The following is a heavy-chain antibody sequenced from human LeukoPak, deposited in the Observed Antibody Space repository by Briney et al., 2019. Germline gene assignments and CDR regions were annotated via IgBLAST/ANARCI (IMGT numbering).Heavy chain of an antibody. D-gene: IGHD3-9*01. V-gene: IGHV3-23*01. CDR3: ARAPAFDWLLPDY. CDR2: IGGGPQ. J-gene: IGHJ4*02. Sequence: GGSLRLSCATSGFTFSQFAMTWVRQAPGKRLEWVSTIGGGPQFYADSVKGRFTISRDNSRNTVFLQMNSLRAEDTAIYYCARAPAFDWLLPDYWGQGTLVTVSS. CDR1: GFTFSQFA.